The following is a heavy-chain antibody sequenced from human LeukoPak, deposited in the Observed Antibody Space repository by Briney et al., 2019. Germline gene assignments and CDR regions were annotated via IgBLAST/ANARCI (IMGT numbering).Heavy chain of an antibody. V-gene: IGHV3-30*02. J-gene: IGHJ3*02. Sequence: GGSLRLSCAASGFTFSSYGMHWVRQAPGKGLEWVAFIRYDGSSKYYADSVKGRFTISRDNSKNTPYLQMNSLRAEDTAVYYCAKEAAITPAFDIWGQGTMVTVSS. CDR3: AKEAAITPAFDI. CDR1: GFTFSSYG. D-gene: IGHD2-15*01. CDR2: IRYDGSSK.